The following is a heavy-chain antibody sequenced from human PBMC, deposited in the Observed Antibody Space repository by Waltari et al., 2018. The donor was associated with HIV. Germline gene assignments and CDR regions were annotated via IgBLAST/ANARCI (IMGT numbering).Heavy chain of an antibody. CDR1: EFTLTNYG. J-gene: IGHJ4*02. Sequence: HVHQVESGGGVVQPGRPLRLSCAASEFTLTNYGIHWVRQAPGKGLEWVASMSYDERLVFYGESVKGRFTISRDNSKNTLYLQMNSLRPEDTAVYYCVKEGWELLQFGYYFDDWGQGIPVRVSS. CDR2: MSYDERLV. D-gene: IGHD1-26*01. CDR3: VKEGWELLQFGYYFDD. V-gene: IGHV3-30*18.